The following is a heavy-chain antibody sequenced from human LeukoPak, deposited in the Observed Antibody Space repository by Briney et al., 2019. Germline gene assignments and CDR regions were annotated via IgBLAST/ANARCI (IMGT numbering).Heavy chain of an antibody. Sequence: GGSLRLSCAASGFTFSSYWMHWVRQAPGKGLVWVSRINSDGSSTSYADSVKGRFTISRDNAKNTLYLQMNSLRAEDTAVYYCVRPPLGGYNYVEHWGQGTLVTVST. J-gene: IGHJ5*02. D-gene: IGHD5-24*01. CDR3: VRPPLGGYNYVEH. CDR1: GFTFSSYW. V-gene: IGHV3-74*01. CDR2: INSDGSST.